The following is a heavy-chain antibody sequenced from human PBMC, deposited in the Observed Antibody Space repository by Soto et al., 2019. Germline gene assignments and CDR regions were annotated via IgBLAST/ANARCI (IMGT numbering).Heavy chain of an antibody. D-gene: IGHD2-2*01. V-gene: IGHV4-30-4*01. J-gene: IGHJ4*02. CDR2: IYYSGST. CDR3: ARGGILVPDVYFDE. CDR1: GGSISSGDYY. Sequence: KPSETLSLTCTVSGGSISSGDYYWSWIRQPPGKGLEWIGYIYYSGSTYYNPSLKSRVTISVDTSKNQFSLKISSVTAANTAVYYCARGGILVPDVYFDEWSQGTLVTVCS.